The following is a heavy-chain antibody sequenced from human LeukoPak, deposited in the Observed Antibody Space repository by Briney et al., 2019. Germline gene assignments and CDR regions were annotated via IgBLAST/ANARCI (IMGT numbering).Heavy chain of an antibody. CDR3: ARGRGITFGGVIVT. CDR2: INHSGST. D-gene: IGHD3-16*02. CDR1: GGSISSSSYY. Sequence: SETLSLTCTVSGGSISSSSYYWSWIRQPPGKGLEWIGEINHSGSTNYNPSLKSRVTISVDTSKNQFSLKLSSVTAADTAVYYCARGRGITFGGVIVTWGQGTLVTVSS. J-gene: IGHJ5*02. V-gene: IGHV4-39*07.